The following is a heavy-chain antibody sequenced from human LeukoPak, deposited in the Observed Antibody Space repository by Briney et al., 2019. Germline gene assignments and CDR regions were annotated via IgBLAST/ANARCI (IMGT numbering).Heavy chain of an antibody. CDR1: GGSININTYY. CDR3: ARAAGYSSGYPFDY. J-gene: IGHJ4*02. V-gene: IGHV4-39*07. Sequence: SETLSLTCTVSGGSININTYYWGWIRQPPGKGLEWIGSIYYSGSTYYNPSLKSRVTISVDTSKNQFSLKLSSVTTTDTAVYYCARAAGYSSGYPFDYWGQGTLVTVSS. D-gene: IGHD6-19*01. CDR2: IYYSGST.